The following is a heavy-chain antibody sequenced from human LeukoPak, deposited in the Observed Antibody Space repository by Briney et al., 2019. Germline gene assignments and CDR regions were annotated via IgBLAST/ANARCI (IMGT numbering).Heavy chain of an antibody. J-gene: IGHJ6*03. V-gene: IGHV4-4*07. CDR1: GASISSYY. CDR3: ARLKGGGSTYFYYYYMDV. Sequence: SETLSLTCTVSGASISSYYGSWIRQPAGKGLEWIGHIYTSGNTNYSPSLKSRVTMSIDTSKNQFSLKLSSVTAADTAVYYCARLKGGGSTYFYYYYMDVWGKGTTVTVSS. D-gene: IGHD2-15*01. CDR2: IYTSGNT.